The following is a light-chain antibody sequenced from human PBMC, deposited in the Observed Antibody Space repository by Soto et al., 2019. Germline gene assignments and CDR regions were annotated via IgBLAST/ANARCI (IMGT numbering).Light chain of an antibody. V-gene: IGKV1-39*01. Sequence: DIQMTQSPSSLSASVGDRVTITCRASESISDYLNWYQQKPGKAPKLLIYAASNLQSGVPSRFSGSGSGTVYTLTIGSLQPEDFATYYCQQSYSTPLTFGGGTKVDNK. CDR2: AAS. CDR3: QQSYSTPLT. J-gene: IGKJ4*01. CDR1: ESISDY.